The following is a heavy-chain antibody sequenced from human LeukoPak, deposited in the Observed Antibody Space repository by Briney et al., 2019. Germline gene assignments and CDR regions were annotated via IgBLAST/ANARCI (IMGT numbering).Heavy chain of an antibody. Sequence: SETLSLTCTVSGGSISSYYWSWIRQPPGKGLEWIGDIYYSGSTTYNPSLKTRVTISVDTSKNQFSLKLSSVTAADTAVYYCARHSDSSGFYFAYWGQGTLVTVSS. D-gene: IGHD3-22*01. CDR1: GGSISSYY. CDR2: IYYSGST. V-gene: IGHV4-59*08. CDR3: ARHSDSSGFYFAY. J-gene: IGHJ4*02.